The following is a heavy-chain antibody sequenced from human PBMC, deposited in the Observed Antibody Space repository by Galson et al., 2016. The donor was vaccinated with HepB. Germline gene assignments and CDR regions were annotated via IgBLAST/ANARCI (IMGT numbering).Heavy chain of an antibody. V-gene: IGHV3-7*05. CDR3: ARRRGSGSHDY. CDR1: GFTLSSYW. Sequence: SLRLSCAASGFTLSSYWLSWVRQAPGKGLEWVANIKQDGSEDYYVDSVKGRFTISRDNAKNSLYLQMNGLRAEDTAVYYCARRRGSGSHDYWGQGTLVTV. J-gene: IGHJ4*02. CDR2: IKQDGSED. D-gene: IGHD3-10*01.